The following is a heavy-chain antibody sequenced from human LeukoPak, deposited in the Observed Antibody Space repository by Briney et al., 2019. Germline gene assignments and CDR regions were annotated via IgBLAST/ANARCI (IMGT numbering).Heavy chain of an antibody. D-gene: IGHD5-24*01. CDR2: IRNSGNT. CDR1: GDSFSSSSHY. J-gene: IGHJ4*02. Sequence: PSETLSLTCTVSGDSFSSSSHYWGWLRQPPGRGLEWIGSIRNSGNTYYSPSLKSRVTISVDTSKNQFSLKLSSVTAADTAVYYCARGRDGYKKFDYWGQGTLVTVSS. CDR3: ARGRDGYKKFDY. V-gene: IGHV4-39*01.